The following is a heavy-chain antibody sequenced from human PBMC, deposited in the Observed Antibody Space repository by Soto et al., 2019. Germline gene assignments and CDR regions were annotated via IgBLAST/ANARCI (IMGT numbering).Heavy chain of an antibody. D-gene: IGHD3-3*01. V-gene: IGHV3-9*01. Sequence: EVQLVESGGGLVQPGRSLRLSCAASGFTFEDYALHWVRQAPGKGLEWISGITWNSGSIGYADSVKGRFTISRDNAKNSLYLQMTSLRAEDTALYYCTKNKRITIFGVVTPPWYFDLWGRGTLVTVSS. J-gene: IGHJ2*01. CDR2: ITWNSGSI. CDR1: GFTFEDYA. CDR3: TKNKRITIFGVVTPPWYFDL.